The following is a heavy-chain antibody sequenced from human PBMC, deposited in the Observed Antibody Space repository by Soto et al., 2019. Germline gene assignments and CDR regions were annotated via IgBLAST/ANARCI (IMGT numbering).Heavy chain of an antibody. Sequence: TSETLSLTCTVSGGSFSPNYGAWIRQPPGKGLEWIGYIYYAGTTSYNPSLKSRVSITLETSKSQFSLRLTSVTASDTAVYYCARLGAYYQSLYPWGQGTVVTVSS. CDR3: ARLGAYYQSLYP. CDR1: GGSFSPNY. V-gene: IGHV4-59*08. D-gene: IGHD2-21*01. CDR2: IYYAGTT. J-gene: IGHJ5*02.